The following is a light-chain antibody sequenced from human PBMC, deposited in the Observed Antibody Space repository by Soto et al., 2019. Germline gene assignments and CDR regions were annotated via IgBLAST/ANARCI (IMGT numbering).Light chain of an antibody. CDR1: QSISRY. CDR3: QQSYSTPYT. Sequence: DIQMTQSPSALSASVGERVTITCRASQSISRYLKWYQQKPGKAPKLLIYAASSLQSGVPSRFSGSGSGTDFNLTISSLQPEDVATYYCQQSYSTPYTFGQGTKLEIK. J-gene: IGKJ2*01. CDR2: AAS. V-gene: IGKV1-39*01.